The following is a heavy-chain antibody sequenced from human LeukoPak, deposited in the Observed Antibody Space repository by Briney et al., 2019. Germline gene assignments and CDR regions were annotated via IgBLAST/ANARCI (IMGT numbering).Heavy chain of an antibody. CDR3: ARGDSPSFDS. D-gene: IGHD1-26*01. V-gene: IGHV6-1*01. J-gene: IGHJ4*02. CDR2: TYYRSKWYN. CDR1: GDSVSSNNVV. Sequence: SQTLSLTCAISGDSVSSNNVVWNWIRQSPSRGLEWLGRTYYRSKWYNDYALSVKSRITISPDTSKNQFSLQLNSVTPEDSAVYYCARGDSPSFDSWGQGTLVTVSS.